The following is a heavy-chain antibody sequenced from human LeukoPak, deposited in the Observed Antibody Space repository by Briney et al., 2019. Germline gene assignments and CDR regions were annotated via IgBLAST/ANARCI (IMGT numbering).Heavy chain of an antibody. CDR1: GFTFSSYW. D-gene: IGHD6-19*01. J-gene: IGHJ4*02. Sequence: WGSLRLSCAASGFTFSSYWMHWVRQAPGKGLVWVSRINPDGSSTTYADAVKGRFTISRDNAKNTVYLQMNSLRVEDTAVYYCASPNGRSVAGIDYWGQGTLVTVSS. V-gene: IGHV3-74*01. CDR2: INPDGSST. CDR3: ASPNGRSVAGIDY.